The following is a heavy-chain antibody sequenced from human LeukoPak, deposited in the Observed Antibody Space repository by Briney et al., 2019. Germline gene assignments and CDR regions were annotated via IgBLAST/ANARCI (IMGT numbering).Heavy chain of an antibody. CDR1: GYSFTSYW. Sequence: GASLKSSCKGAGYSFTSYWICWVRQIREKGLEWMGIIYPGDSETSYSHSLHGQVTITAAKSITTAYLPWNLLTAAAAVIYCSWRHMTTADYWGEGTLDTVST. V-gene: IGHV5-51*01. CDR3: WRHMTTADY. D-gene: IGHD4-11*01. CDR2: IYPGDSET. J-gene: IGHJ4*02.